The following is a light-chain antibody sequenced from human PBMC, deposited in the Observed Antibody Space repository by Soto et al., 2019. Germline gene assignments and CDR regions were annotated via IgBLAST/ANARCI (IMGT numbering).Light chain of an antibody. CDR3: NSHAGSNNLGV. CDR2: EVN. CDR1: SSDVGAYDY. J-gene: IGLJ2*01. V-gene: IGLV2-8*01. Sequence: QSALTQPPSASGSPGQSVAISCTGTSSDVGAYDYVSWFQQHPGKAPKLIIYEVNKRPSGVPDRFSGSKSGNTASLTVSGLQAEDEADYYCNSHAGSNNLGVFGGGTKVTVL.